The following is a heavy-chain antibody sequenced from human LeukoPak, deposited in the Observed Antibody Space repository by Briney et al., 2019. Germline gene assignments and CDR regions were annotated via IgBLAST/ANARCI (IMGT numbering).Heavy chain of an antibody. CDR1: GFTFSSYT. J-gene: IGHJ4*02. CDR2: ISGTSGKT. V-gene: IGHV3-23*01. D-gene: IGHD3-9*01. Sequence: GGSLRLSCAASGFTFSSYTMSWVRQAPGSGLEWVSAISGTSGKTYFADSVKGRFTISRDNSKNTLFVQMNSLRAEDTAVYYCAKGLTSEYYPYFDNWGQGTLVTVSS. CDR3: AKGLTSEYYPYFDN.